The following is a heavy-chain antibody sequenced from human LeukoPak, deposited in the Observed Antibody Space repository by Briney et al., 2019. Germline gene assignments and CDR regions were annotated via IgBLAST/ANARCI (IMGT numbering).Heavy chain of an antibody. D-gene: IGHD6-19*01. CDR1: GFTFSSYS. Sequence: GGSLRLSCAASGFTFSSYSMNWVRQAPGKGLEWVSSISDNSRSKYYADSVKGRFTISRDNAKNSVYLEMNSLKVEDTAVYFCARDRGSGWYGDLGYWGQGTLVTVSS. CDR2: ISDNSRSK. V-gene: IGHV3-21*06. CDR3: ARDRGSGWYGDLGY. J-gene: IGHJ4*02.